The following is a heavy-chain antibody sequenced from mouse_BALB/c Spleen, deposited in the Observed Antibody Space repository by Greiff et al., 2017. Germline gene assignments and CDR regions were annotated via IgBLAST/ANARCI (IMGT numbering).Heavy chain of an antibody. CDR1: GFTFSSFG. CDR3: ARGGYYGYGYFDY. CDR2: ISSGSSTI. V-gene: IGHV5-17*02. D-gene: IGHD1-2*01. Sequence: DVMLVESGGGLVQPGGSRKLSCAASGFTFSSFGMHWVRQAPEKGLEWVAYISSGSSTIYYADTVKGRFTISRDNPKNTLFLQMTSLRSEDTAMYYCARGGYYGYGYFDYWGQGTTLTVSS. J-gene: IGHJ2*01.